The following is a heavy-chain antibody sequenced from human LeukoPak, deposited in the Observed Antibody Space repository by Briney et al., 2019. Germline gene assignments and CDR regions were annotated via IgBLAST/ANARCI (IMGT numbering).Heavy chain of an antibody. V-gene: IGHV3-7*03. D-gene: IGHD3-16*01. Sequence: GGSLRLSCAASGFTFSSYWMNWARQAPGKGLEWVASINHNGNVNYYVDSVKGRFTIFRDNAKNSLYLQMSNLRAEDTAVYFCARGGGLDVWAKGPRSPSP. CDR3: ARGGGLDV. CDR1: GFTFSSYW. CDR2: INHNGNVN. J-gene: IGHJ6*02.